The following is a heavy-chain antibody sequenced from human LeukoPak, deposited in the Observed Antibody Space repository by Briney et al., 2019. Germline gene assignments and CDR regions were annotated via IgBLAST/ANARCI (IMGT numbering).Heavy chain of an antibody. Sequence: SETLPLTCAVYGGSFSGYYWSWIRQPPGKGLEWIGEINHSGSTNYNPSLKSRVTTSVDTSKNQFSLKLSSVTAADTAVYYCARGIAAAAMGAFDIWGQGTMVTVSS. J-gene: IGHJ3*02. V-gene: IGHV4-34*01. CDR3: ARGIAAAAMGAFDI. CDR2: INHSGST. D-gene: IGHD6-13*01. CDR1: GGSFSGYY.